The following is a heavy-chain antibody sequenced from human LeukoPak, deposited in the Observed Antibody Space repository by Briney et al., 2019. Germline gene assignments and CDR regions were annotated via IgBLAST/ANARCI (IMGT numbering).Heavy chain of an antibody. CDR1: GFTFSSYS. J-gene: IGHJ3*02. V-gene: IGHV3-21*01. CDR3: ARVQLTGSYAFDI. Sequence: DPGGSLRLSCAASGFTFSSYSMNWVRQAPEKGLEWVSSISSSSSYIYYADSVKGRFTISRDNAKNSLYLQMNSLRAEDTAVYYCARVQLTGSYAFDIWGQGTMVTVSS. CDR2: ISSSSSYI. D-gene: IGHD7-27*01.